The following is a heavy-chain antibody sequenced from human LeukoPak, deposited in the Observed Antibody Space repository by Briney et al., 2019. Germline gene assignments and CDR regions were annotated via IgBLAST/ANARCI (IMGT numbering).Heavy chain of an antibody. V-gene: IGHV4-4*09. CDR3: VVSPNQDFYDY. J-gene: IGHJ4*02. CDR2: ISDIGRT. Sequence: SETLSLTCSVSGVSITSHYLTWIRQPPGRGLESIGYISDIGRTNYNPSLKSRVTMSVDTSNGQFSLRLNSATAADTVVYYCVVSPNQDFYDYWGQGPLVTVSS. CDR1: GVSITSHY.